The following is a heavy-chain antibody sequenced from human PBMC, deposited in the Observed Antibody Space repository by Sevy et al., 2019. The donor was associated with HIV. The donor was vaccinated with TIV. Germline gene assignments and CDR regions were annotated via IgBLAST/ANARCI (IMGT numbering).Heavy chain of an antibody. Sequence: SETLSLTCTVSGGSFTSLYWNWIRQPPGKGLEWIANIYYNGHIHYNPSLKSRVTLSLDTSKNQFSLRLSSVTAAETAMYYCAGENAWGRGYSWGQGTLVTVSS. CDR3: AGENAWGRGYS. D-gene: IGHD1-26*01. CDR2: IYYNGHI. J-gene: IGHJ4*02. V-gene: IGHV4-59*08. CDR1: GGSFTSLY.